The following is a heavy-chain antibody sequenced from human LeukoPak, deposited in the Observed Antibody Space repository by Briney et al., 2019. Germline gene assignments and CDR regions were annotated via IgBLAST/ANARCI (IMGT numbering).Heavy chain of an antibody. CDR3: ARQVREIYYYYGMDV. CDR1: GGSFSSYY. D-gene: IGHD3-10*01. Sequence: SETLSLTCAVYGGSFSSYYWSWIRQPPGKGLEWIGEINHSGSTNYNPSLKSRVTISVDTSKNQFSLKLSSVTAADTAVYYCARQVREIYYYYGMDVWGQGTTVTVSS. J-gene: IGHJ6*02. CDR2: INHSGST. V-gene: IGHV4-34*01.